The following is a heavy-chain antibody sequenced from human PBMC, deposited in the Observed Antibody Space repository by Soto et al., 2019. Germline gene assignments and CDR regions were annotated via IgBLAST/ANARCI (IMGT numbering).Heavy chain of an antibody. CDR3: ARGDIVVVEAEYGMDV. Sequence: ESGGGLVKPGGSLRLSCAVSGFSFTTYSMNWVRQAPGKGLEWVSAISSNSDNLYYADSVKGRFTISRDNAKNSLFLQMNSLRVEDTAVYYCARGDIVVVEAEYGMDVWGRGTTVTVSS. J-gene: IGHJ6*02. CDR1: GFSFTTYS. D-gene: IGHD2-15*01. CDR2: ISSNSDNL. V-gene: IGHV3-21*01.